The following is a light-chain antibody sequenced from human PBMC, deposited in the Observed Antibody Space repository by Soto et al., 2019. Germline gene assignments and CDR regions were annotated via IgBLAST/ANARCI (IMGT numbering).Light chain of an antibody. CDR1: SSDVGGYNY. CDR3: CSYTSTSTWV. CDR2: DVT. Sequence: QSALTQPASVSGSPGQSITISCTGTSSDVGGYNYVSWYQHHPGKAPKVMIYDVTSRPSGVSNRFSGSKSGNTASLTISGLRAEDEADYYCCSYTSTSTWVFGGGTKLTVL. V-gene: IGLV2-14*03. J-gene: IGLJ3*02.